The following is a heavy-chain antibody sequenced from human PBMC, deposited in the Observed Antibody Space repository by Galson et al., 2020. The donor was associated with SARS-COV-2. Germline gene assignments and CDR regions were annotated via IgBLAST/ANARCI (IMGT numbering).Heavy chain of an antibody. CDR1: GFTFSSYT. CDR2: ISYDGSHT. CDR3: AKRLESRSDCGDYEEGLGYGMDV. D-gene: IGHD4-17*01. J-gene: IGHJ6*02. Sequence: GGSLRLSCAASGFTFSSYTMHWVRQAPGKGLEWLALISYDGSHTYYADSVKGRFTLSRDNSKDTLYLQMNSLRAEDTAMYYCAKRLESRSDCGDYEEGLGYGMDVWGQGTTVTVSS. V-gene: IGHV3-30-3*01.